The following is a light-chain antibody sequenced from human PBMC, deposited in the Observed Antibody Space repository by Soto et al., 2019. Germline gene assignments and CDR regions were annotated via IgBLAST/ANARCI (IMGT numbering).Light chain of an antibody. CDR2: GAS. CDR1: QGITNS. Sequence: DIQMTQSPSSLSASVGDRVTITCRASQGITNSLSWFQQKPDKAPEALINGASNLQSGVPSRFSGSGSGTEFPPTISSLQPEDFATYYCLQYYSYPRPFGQGTKVDI. CDR3: LQYYSYPRP. J-gene: IGKJ1*01. V-gene: IGKV1-16*01.